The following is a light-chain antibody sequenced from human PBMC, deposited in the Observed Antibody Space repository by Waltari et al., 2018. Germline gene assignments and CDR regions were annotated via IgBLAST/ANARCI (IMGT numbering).Light chain of an antibody. CDR2: DVS. J-gene: IGLJ2*01. Sequence: QSALTQPASVSGSPGQSITISCTGTSSDVGGYDYVSWYQQHPGKPPKVMIYDVSKRPSGVSTRFSGSKSGNMASLTISGLQAEDEADYYCSSYTTTSATVFGGGTKVTLL. CDR3: SSYTTTSATV. CDR1: SSDVGGYDY. V-gene: IGLV2-14*01.